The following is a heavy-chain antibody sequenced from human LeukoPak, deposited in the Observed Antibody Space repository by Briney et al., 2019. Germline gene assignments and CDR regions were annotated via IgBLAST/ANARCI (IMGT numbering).Heavy chain of an antibody. V-gene: IGHV5-10-1*01. CDR3: ATQQYDILTGYLTPYDY. D-gene: IGHD3-9*01. Sequence: GESLKISCKGSGYSFTSYWISWVRQMPGKGLEWMGRIGPSDSYTSYSPSFQGHVTISAGKSISTAYLQWSSLKASDTAMYYCATQQYDILTGYLTPYDYWGQGTLVTVSS. CDR2: IGPSDSYT. CDR1: GYSFTSYW. J-gene: IGHJ4*02.